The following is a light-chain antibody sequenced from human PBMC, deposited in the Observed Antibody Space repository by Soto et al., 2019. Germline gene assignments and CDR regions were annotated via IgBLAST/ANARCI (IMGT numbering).Light chain of an antibody. V-gene: IGLV1-51*01. Sequence: QSVLTQPPSVSAPPGQRVTISCSGSSSNIGNNYVSWYQQFPGTAPKLLIYDNNKRPSGIPDRFSSSKSGTSATLGITGLQTGDEADYYCGTWDSSLTVVLFGGGTKLTVL. J-gene: IGLJ2*01. CDR3: GTWDSSLTVVL. CDR1: SSNIGNNY. CDR2: DNN.